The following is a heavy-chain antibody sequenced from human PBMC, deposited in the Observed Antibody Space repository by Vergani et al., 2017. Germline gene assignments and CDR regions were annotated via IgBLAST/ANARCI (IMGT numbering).Heavy chain of an antibody. Sequence: QVQLVQSGAEVKKPGSSVKVSCKASGATFRSNTISWVRQVPGQGLEWMGWISAYNGNTNYAQKLQGRVTMTTDTSTSTAYMELRSLRSDDPAVYYCARDPDIVVVPAAPYYYYYYGMDVGDEGTTVTVSS. CDR2: ISAYNGNT. V-gene: IGHV1-18*01. D-gene: IGHD2-2*01. J-gene: IGHJ6*04. CDR1: GATFRSNT. CDR3: ARDPDIVVVPAAPYYYYYYGMDV.